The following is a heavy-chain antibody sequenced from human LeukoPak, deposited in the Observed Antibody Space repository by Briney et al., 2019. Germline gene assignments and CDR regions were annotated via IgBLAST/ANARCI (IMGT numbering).Heavy chain of an antibody. CDR3: ARRVRAGDLDWFDP. J-gene: IGHJ5*02. D-gene: IGHD3-10*01. Sequence: PSETLSLTCTVSGYSISSGYNWGWIRQPPGKGLEWIGGIHNSGNTNYNPSLKSRVTMSADTSKNQFSLKLSSVTAADTAVYYCARRVRAGDLDWFDPWGQGTLVTVSS. CDR2: IHNSGNT. V-gene: IGHV4-38-2*02. CDR1: GYSISSGYN.